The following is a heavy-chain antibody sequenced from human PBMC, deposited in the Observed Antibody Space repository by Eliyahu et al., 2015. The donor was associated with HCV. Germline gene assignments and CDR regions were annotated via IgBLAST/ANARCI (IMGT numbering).Heavy chain of an antibody. V-gene: IGHV5-51*01. CDR3: VRRTYDGLGLDY. CDR2: IVPGDSEI. Sequence: EVQLVQSGPEVKVPGESLKISCKASDYIFSTYWXGXVRQXPGKGPXWMGLIVPGDSEIRYSPPFQGQVTISADKSIRTAYLQWSSLKASDTAMYYCVRRTYDGLGLDYWGQGXLVXVSS. CDR1: DYIFSTYW. D-gene: IGHD3-3*01. J-gene: IGHJ4*02.